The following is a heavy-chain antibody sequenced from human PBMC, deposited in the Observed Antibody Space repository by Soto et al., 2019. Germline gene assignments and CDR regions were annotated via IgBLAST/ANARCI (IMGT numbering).Heavy chain of an antibody. J-gene: IGHJ6*03. CDR1: GVTFSSYA. D-gene: IGHD6-25*01. V-gene: IGHV3-23*01. CDR3: AKDRLQRTPIADYYYYMDV. Sequence: GGSLRLSCAASGVTFSSYAMSWVRQAPGKRLEWGSAISGGGGSTYYANSVKGRFTISRDNSKNTLYMQMNSLTAEDTAVSYCAKDRLQRTPIADYYYYMDVWGQGTPVTVSS. CDR2: ISGGGGST.